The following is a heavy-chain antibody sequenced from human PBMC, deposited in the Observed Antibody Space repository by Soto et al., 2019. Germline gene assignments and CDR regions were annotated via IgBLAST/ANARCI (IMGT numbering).Heavy chain of an antibody. D-gene: IGHD3-22*01. V-gene: IGHV4-59*01. CDR1: GDSISHYY. Sequence: QVQLQASGPGLVKPSETLSLTGAGSGDSISHYYCMWIRQPPGKGLVSICYLYYGRTDYYNPALRSGVYLSVDPATNPCSQTLSSRAAADRDVYDCALRSMAVVPAYCGQGTLGSVSS. CDR2: LYYGRTD. CDR3: ALRSMAVVPAY. J-gene: IGHJ4*02.